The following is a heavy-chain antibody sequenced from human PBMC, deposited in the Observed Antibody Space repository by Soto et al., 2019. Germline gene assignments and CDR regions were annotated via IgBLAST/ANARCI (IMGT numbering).Heavy chain of an antibody. CDR3: ARDRPEYYYDSSVGYFDY. Sequence: SVKVSCKASGFTFTSSAVQWVRQARGQRLEWIGWIVVGSGNTNYAQKFQERVTITRDMSTSTAYMELSSLRSEDTAVYYCARDRPEYYYDSSVGYFDYWGQGTLVTVSS. J-gene: IGHJ4*02. CDR2: IVVGSGNT. V-gene: IGHV1-58*01. CDR1: GFTFTSSA. D-gene: IGHD3-22*01.